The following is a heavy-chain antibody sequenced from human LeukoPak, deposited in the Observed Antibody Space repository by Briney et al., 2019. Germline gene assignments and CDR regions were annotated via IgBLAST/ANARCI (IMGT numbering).Heavy chain of an antibody. CDR2: ISSSSSTI. Sequence: PGGSLRLSCAASGFTFSSYSMNWVRQAQGKGLEWVSYISSSSSTIYYADSVKGRFTISRDNAKNSLYLQMNSLRAEDTAVYYCARDGIAAAGSRADYWGQGTLVTVSS. D-gene: IGHD6-13*01. CDR1: GFTFSSYS. V-gene: IGHV3-48*01. CDR3: ARDGIAAAGSRADY. J-gene: IGHJ4*02.